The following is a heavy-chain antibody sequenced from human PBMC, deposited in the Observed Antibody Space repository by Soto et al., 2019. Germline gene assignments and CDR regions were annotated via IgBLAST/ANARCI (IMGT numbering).Heavy chain of an antibody. J-gene: IGHJ4*02. Sequence: SETLSLTCTVSGDSISSHYWSWIRQPPGKGLEWIGQIYYNGNTNYNPSLKSRVTISVDRSKNQFSLKLSSVTAADTAIYYCARDGAAAGFDYWGQGTLVTVSS. V-gene: IGHV4-59*11. CDR1: GDSISSHY. CDR2: IYYNGNT. D-gene: IGHD6-13*01. CDR3: ARDGAAAGFDY.